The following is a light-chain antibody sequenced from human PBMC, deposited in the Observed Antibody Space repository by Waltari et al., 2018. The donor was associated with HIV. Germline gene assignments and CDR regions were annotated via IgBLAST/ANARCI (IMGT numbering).Light chain of an antibody. CDR3: HSYDNSLSASV. J-gene: IGLJ3*02. CDR2: CNT. Sequence: QSVLTQPPSVSGAPGQRVTISCSGTRSNIGARYEVHWYQQLPGTAPKLLIYCNTNRPSGLPDRFSAFKSGTSASLVITGLQAEDEADYYCHSYDNSLSASVFGGGTKLTVL. CDR1: RSNIGARYE. V-gene: IGLV1-40*01.